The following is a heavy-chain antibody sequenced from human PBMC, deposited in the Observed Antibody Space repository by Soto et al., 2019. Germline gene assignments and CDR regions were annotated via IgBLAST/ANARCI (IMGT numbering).Heavy chain of an antibody. CDR2: ISAYSGNT. J-gene: IGHJ4*02. D-gene: IGHD2-15*01. CDR3: ARSRGYCSGGSCYFDY. V-gene: IGHV1-18*01. Sequence: VQLVQSGAEVKKPGASVKVSCKASGYTFTSYGISWVRQAPGQGLEWMGWISAYSGNTNYAQKLQGRVSMTTNTSTTTAYMELRSLRSDDTAVYYCARSRGYCSGGSCYFDYWGQGTLVTVSS. CDR1: GYTFTSYG.